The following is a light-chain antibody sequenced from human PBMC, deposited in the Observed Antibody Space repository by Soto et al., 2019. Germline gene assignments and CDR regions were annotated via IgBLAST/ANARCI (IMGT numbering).Light chain of an antibody. CDR3: QQYGSSGT. Sequence: LARNPATLSVSPGDRATLSCRASQSVSNNYLAWYQQKPGQAPRLLIYGASNRATGIPDRFSGSGSGTDFTLTISRLEPEDFAVYYCQQYGSSGTFGQGNKVDIK. CDR1: QSVSNNY. V-gene: IGKV3-20*01. CDR2: GAS. J-gene: IGKJ1*01.